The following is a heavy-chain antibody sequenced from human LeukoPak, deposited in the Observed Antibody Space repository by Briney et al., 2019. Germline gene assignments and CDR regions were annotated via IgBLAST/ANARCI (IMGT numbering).Heavy chain of an antibody. CDR1: GDSLNSYY. Sequence: PSETLSLTCTVSGDSLNSYYWTWIRQPPGEGLQWIGYIFYSGSSNYNASLRSRVAISVDTSKNQFSLKLTSVTAADTAVYYCAGRAARFFDCWGQGILVTVSS. CDR3: AGRAARFFDC. D-gene: IGHD6-25*01. V-gene: IGHV4-59*01. J-gene: IGHJ4*02. CDR2: IFYSGSS.